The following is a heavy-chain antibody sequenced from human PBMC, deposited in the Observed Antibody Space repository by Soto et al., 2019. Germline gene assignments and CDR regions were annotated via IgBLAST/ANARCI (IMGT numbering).Heavy chain of an antibody. D-gene: IGHD2-2*01. CDR1: GGSISSSSYY. CDR2: IYYSGST. J-gene: IGHJ6*02. Sequence: QLQLQESGPGLVKPSETLSLTCTVSGGSISSSSYYWGWIRQPPGKGLEWIGSIYYSGSTYYNPSLKRRVTISVDTSKNQFSLKLSSVTAADTAVYYCARHRVPAGGVVPAAIPYYYYYGMDVWGQGTTVTVSS. V-gene: IGHV4-39*01. CDR3: ARHRVPAGGVVPAAIPYYYYYGMDV.